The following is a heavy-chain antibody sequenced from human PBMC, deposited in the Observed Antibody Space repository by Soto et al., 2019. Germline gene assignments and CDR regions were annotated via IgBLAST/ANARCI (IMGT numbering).Heavy chain of an antibody. CDR1: GYTITNYA. J-gene: IGHJ4*02. CDR3: ARDCTGGSCFCIY. V-gene: IGHV1-18*01. CDR2: INTYNGNS. D-gene: IGHD2-15*01. Sequence: QVQLVQSAAEVKKPGASVKVSCKASGYTITNYASRWVRQAPVQGPEWMGWINTYNGNSNYAQKFQGRVTMTTDTSTNTAYMELRSLTSDDTAVYYCARDCTGGSCFCIYWGQGTLVTVSS.